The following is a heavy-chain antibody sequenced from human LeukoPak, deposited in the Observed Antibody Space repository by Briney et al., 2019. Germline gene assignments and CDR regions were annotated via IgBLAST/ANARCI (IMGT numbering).Heavy chain of an antibody. J-gene: IGHJ4*02. CDR1: GFTFSSYG. V-gene: IGHV3-30*18. CDR2: ISYDGSNK. CDR3: AKSPNNDY. D-gene: IGHD1/OR15-1a*01. Sequence: PGGSLSLSWAASGFTFSSYGMHWVRQAPGKGLEWVAVISYDGSNKYYADSVKGRFTISRDNSKNTLYLQMNSLRAEDTAVYYCAKSPNNDYWGQGTLVTVSS.